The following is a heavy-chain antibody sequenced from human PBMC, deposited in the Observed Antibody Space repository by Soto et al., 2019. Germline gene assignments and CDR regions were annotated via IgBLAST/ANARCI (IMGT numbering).Heavy chain of an antibody. CDR2: IIPIFGTA. CDR1: GGTLRSHA. V-gene: IGHV1-69*13. Sequence: GAAGKVSCKAFGGTLRSHAINRVRQAPGQGLEWMGGIIPIFGTANYAQKFQGRVTITADESTSTAYMELSSLRSEDTAVYYCASILSSGLDYWGQGTLVTVSS. J-gene: IGHJ4*02. CDR3: ASILSSGLDY. D-gene: IGHD6-19*01.